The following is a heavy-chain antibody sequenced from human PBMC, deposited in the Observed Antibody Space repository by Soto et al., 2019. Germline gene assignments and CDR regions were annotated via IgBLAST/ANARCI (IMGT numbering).Heavy chain of an antibody. Sequence: GGSLRLSCAASGFTFDDYAMHWVRQAPGKGLEWVSGISWNSGSIGYADSVKGRFTISRDNAKNSLYLQMSSLRAEDTALYYCAKDKAARPPYYYGMDVWGQGTTVTVSS. CDR2: ISWNSGSI. V-gene: IGHV3-9*01. CDR1: GFTFDDYA. CDR3: AKDKAARPPYYYGMDV. J-gene: IGHJ6*02. D-gene: IGHD6-6*01.